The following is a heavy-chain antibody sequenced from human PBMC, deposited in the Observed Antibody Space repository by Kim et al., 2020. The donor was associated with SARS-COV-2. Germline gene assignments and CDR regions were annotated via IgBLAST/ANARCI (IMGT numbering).Heavy chain of an antibody. CDR2: IYYSGST. Sequence: SETLSLTCTVSGGSISSYYWSWIRQPPGKGLEWIGYIYYSGSTNYNPSLKSRVTISVDTSKNQFSLKLSSVTAADTAVYYCARIAAAGTLAFDIWGQGTMVTVSS. D-gene: IGHD6-13*01. V-gene: IGHV4-59*01. J-gene: IGHJ3*02. CDR3: ARIAAAGTLAFDI. CDR1: GGSISSYY.